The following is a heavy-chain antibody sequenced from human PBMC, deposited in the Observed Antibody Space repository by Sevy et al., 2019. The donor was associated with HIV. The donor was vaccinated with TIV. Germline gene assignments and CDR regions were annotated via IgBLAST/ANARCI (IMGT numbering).Heavy chain of an antibody. CDR1: GGSISAYY. D-gene: IGHD5-12*01. Sequence: SETLSLTCTVSGGSISAYYWSWIRQPPGKPLEYIGYIYYTGSTNYNPSLKSRVTISVDTSKNQFSLKLNSVTAADTAVYFCARAPPVRSGDDSLNWFDPMGPGNPGHRLL. CDR3: ARAPPVRSGDDSLNWFDP. CDR2: IYYTGST. V-gene: IGHV4-59*01. J-gene: IGHJ5*02.